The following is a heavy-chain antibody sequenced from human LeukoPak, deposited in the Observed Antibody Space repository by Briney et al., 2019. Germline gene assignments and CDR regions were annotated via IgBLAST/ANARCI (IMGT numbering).Heavy chain of an antibody. Sequence: GGSLRLSCAASGFTFSSRGMNWVRQTPGKGLEWLSYISSSTTTIYYADSVKGRFTISRDNAKNSLYLQMNSLGVDDTAVFYCARNPYRGFSYGFDFWGQGALVTVSS. V-gene: IGHV3-48*04. J-gene: IGHJ4*02. D-gene: IGHD5-18*01. CDR1: GFTFSSRG. CDR2: ISSSTTTI. CDR3: ARNPYRGFSYGFDF.